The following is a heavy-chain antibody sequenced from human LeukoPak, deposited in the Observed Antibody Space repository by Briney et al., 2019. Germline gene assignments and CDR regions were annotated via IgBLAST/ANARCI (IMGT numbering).Heavy chain of an antibody. Sequence: QPGGSLRLSCAASGFTFSRYAMHWVRQAPGKGLEWVAVISYDGRDKYHADLVMGRSTISRDNSKSTLYLQMNSLRVEDTAVYYCVKEDGITIFGVVTRYYYYYGMDVWGQGTTVTVSS. D-gene: IGHD3-3*01. CDR3: VKEDGITIFGVVTRYYYYYGMDV. CDR1: GFTFSRYA. J-gene: IGHJ6*02. V-gene: IGHV3-30*04. CDR2: ISYDGRDK.